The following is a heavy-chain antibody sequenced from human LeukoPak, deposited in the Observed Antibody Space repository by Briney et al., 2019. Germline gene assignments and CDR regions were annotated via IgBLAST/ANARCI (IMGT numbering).Heavy chain of an antibody. V-gene: IGHV4-59*01. Sequence: PSETLSLTCTVSGGSISSYYWSWISHSPGKGLEWIGYMHYSGNTKYNSSLKSRVTISLDTSKNQFSLRLSSVTAADTAVYYCASLIRQGHYAMDVWGQGTMVTVSS. CDR1: GGSISSYY. CDR3: ASLIRQGHYAMDV. J-gene: IGHJ6*02. CDR2: MHYSGNT.